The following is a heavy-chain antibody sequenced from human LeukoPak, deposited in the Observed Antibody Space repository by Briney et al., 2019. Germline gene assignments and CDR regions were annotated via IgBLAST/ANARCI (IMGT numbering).Heavy chain of an antibody. J-gene: IGHJ5*02. CDR3: ARSIVPAAAMVVWFDP. Sequence: ASVKVSCKASGYTFTGYYMHWVRQAPGQGLEWMGWINPNSGGTNYAQKFQGRVTMTRDTSIGTAYMELSRLRSDDTAVYYCARSIVPAAAMVVWFDPWGQGTLVTVSS. CDR2: INPNSGGT. CDR1: GYTFTGYY. V-gene: IGHV1-2*02. D-gene: IGHD2-2*01.